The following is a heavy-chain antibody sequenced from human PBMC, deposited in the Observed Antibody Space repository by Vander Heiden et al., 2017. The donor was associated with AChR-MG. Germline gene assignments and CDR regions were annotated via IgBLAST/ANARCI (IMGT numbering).Heavy chain of an antibody. D-gene: IGHD2-2*01. V-gene: IGHV1-3*01. Sequence: QVQLVQSGAEVKKPGASVTVSCKASGYSFTDYGIHWVRQAPGQSPEWMGWINAGNGNTKYSQNFQGRVTITRDTFASTAYMELISTRSEETAVYYCARDTIASSSTSHDFDYWGQGTLVTVSS. CDR1: GYSFTDYG. CDR3: ARDTIASSSTSHDFDY. CDR2: INAGNGNT. J-gene: IGHJ4*02.